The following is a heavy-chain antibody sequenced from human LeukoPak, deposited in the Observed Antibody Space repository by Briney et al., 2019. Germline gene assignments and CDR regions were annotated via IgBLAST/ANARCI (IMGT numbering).Heavy chain of an antibody. CDR3: ARGRGGSGSYYGNWFDP. J-gene: IGHJ5*02. CDR2: INHSGST. D-gene: IGHD3-10*01. Sequence: SETLSLTCAVYGGSFSDYYWSWIRKPPGKGLEWIGEINHSGSTNYNPSLKSRVTISVDTSKNQFSLKLSSVTAADTAVYYCARGRGGSGSYYGNWFDPWGQGTLVTVSS. V-gene: IGHV4-34*01. CDR1: GGSFSDYY.